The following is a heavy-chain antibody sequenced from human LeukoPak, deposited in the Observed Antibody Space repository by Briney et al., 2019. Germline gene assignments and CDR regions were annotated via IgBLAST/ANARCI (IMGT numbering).Heavy chain of an antibody. J-gene: IGHJ4*02. Sequence: SETLCLTCTVSGGSINSYYWSWIRQPPGKGLEWIGYIYYSGSTNYNPSLKSRVTISLDTSKNQFSLKLSSVTAADTAMYYCARGGASGYYYGWGQGTLVTVSS. CDR3: ARGGASGYYYG. V-gene: IGHV4-59*08. CDR1: GGSINSYY. D-gene: IGHD3-22*01. CDR2: IYYSGST.